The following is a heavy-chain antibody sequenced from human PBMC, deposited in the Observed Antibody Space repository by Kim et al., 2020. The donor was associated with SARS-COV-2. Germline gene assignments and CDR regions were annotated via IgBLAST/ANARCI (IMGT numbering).Heavy chain of an antibody. CDR3: TTSTYYYDSSGTPWYYYGMDV. CDR1: GFTFSNAW. CDR2: IKSKTDGGTT. D-gene: IGHD3-22*01. V-gene: IGHV3-15*01. J-gene: IGHJ6*02. Sequence: GGSLRLSCAASGFTFSNAWMSWVRQAPGKGLEWVGRIKSKTDGGTTDYAAPVKGRFTISRDDSKNTLYLQMNSLKTEDTAVYYCTTSTYYYDSSGTPWYYYGMDVWGQGTTVTVSS.